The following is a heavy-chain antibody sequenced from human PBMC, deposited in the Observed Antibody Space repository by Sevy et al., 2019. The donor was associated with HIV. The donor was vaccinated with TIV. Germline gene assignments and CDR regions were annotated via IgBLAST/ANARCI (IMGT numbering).Heavy chain of an antibody. Sequence: SETLSLTCAVSGGSIRSSHWWSWVRQSPGKGLVWIGEIYYSGSRNYNPSLKSRLTISVDTSNNLFSLRLSSVTAADTAVYYCAREEYFYGSGTYGYGMDVWGQGTTVTVSS. CDR3: AREEYFYGSGTYGYGMDV. D-gene: IGHD3-10*01. V-gene: IGHV4-4*02. J-gene: IGHJ6*02. CDR1: GGSIRSSHW. CDR2: IYYSGSR.